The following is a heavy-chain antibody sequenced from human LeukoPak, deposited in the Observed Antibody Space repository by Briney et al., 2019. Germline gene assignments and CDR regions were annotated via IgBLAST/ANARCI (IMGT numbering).Heavy chain of an antibody. Sequence: GGSLRLSCAASGFTFSGYAMSWVRQAPGKGLEWVSAISGSGGSTYYADSVKGRCSISRDNSKNTLYLQMSSLRAEDTAVYYCARRGSNSWYDYWGQGTLVTVSS. CDR1: GFTFSGYA. CDR2: ISGSGGST. J-gene: IGHJ4*02. V-gene: IGHV3-23*01. CDR3: ARRGSNSWYDY. D-gene: IGHD6-13*01.